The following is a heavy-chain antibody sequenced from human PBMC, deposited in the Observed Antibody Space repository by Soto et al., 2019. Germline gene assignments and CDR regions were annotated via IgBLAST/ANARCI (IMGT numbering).Heavy chain of an antibody. D-gene: IGHD2-8*02. CDR2: ISDDGRT. J-gene: IGHJ4*02. CDR3: SRDHSSGGYDY. CDR1: GFSVDNIF. Sequence: GGSLRLSCVASGFSVDNIFMSWVRQAPGKGLQWVSTISDDGRTYYADSVKGRFSLSRDKSRNTLYLQMNRLIVEDTAVYYCSRDHSSGGYDYRGQGSLVTVSS. V-gene: IGHV3-53*01.